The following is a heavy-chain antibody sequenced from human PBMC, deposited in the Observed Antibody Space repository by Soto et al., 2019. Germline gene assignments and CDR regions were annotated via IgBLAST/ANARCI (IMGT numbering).Heavy chain of an antibody. J-gene: IGHJ4*02. CDR3: ARDTNFFASGSGVDY. V-gene: IGHV3-21*06. D-gene: IGHD3-10*01. CDR1: GFTFSSYS. CDR2: ITSSNTYI. Sequence: GGSLRLSCAAPGFTFSSYSMSWVRQAPGKGLEWVSSITSSNTYIHYGDSVKGRFAISRDNAKNSLYLQMNSLRAEDTAVYYCARDTNFFASGSGVDYWGQGTLVTVSS.